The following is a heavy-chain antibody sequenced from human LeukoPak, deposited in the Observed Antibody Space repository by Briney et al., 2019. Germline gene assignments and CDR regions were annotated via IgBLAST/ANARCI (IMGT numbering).Heavy chain of an antibody. Sequence: PGGSLRLSCAASGFTFDDYAMHWVRQAPGKGLEWVSLIGGDGGSTYYADSVKGRFTISRDNSKNSLYLQMNSLRTEDTALYYCAKVIGYDILTGFEYYYYGMDVWGQGTTVTVSS. CDR1: GFTFDDYA. CDR3: AKVIGYDILTGFEYYYYGMDV. D-gene: IGHD3-9*01. CDR2: IGGDGGST. V-gene: IGHV3-43*02. J-gene: IGHJ6*02.